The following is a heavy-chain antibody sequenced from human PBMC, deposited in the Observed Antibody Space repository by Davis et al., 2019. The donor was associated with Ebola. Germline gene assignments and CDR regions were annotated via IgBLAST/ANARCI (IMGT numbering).Heavy chain of an antibody. Sequence: SVKVSCKASGGTFSSYAISWVRQAPGQGLEWMGRIIPILGIANYAQKFQSRVTITADKSTSTAYMELSSLRSEDTAVYYCARGYSSGWYWFDPWGQGTLVTVSS. V-gene: IGHV1-69*04. CDR1: GGTFSSYA. CDR3: ARGYSSGWYWFDP. J-gene: IGHJ5*02. D-gene: IGHD6-19*01. CDR2: IIPILGIA.